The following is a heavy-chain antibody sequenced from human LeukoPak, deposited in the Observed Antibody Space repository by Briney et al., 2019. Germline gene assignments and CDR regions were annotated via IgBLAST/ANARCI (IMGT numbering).Heavy chain of an antibody. CDR2: IKQDGSEK. J-gene: IGHJ6*02. D-gene: IGHD1-26*01. CDR1: GFTFSSYW. V-gene: IGHV3-7*01. Sequence: GGSLRLSCAASGFTFSSYWMSWVRQAPGKGLEWVANIKQDGSEKYYVDSVKGRFTISRDNAKNSLYLQMNSLRAEDTAVYYCARASYPSYYYYGMDVWGQGTTVTVPS. CDR3: ARASYPSYYYYGMDV.